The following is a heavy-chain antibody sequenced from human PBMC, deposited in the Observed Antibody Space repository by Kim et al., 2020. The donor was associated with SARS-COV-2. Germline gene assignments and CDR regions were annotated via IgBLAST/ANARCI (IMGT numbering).Heavy chain of an antibody. CDR3: AGRVVPAATTYYYYGMDV. D-gene: IGHD2-2*01. V-gene: IGHV3-7*04. Sequence: KGRCTSSRDNAKNSLYLQMNSLRAEDTAVYYCAGRVVPAATTYYYYGMDVWGQGTTVTVSS. J-gene: IGHJ6*02.